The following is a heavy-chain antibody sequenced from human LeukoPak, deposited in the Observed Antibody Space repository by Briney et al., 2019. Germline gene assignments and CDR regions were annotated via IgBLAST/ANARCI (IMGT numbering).Heavy chain of an antibody. CDR3: ARYHQGFDDY. CDR1: GGSISSSSYY. Sequence: SETLSLTCSVSGGSISSSSYYWGWIRQPPGKGLEWIGSIYYGGTTFYNPSLKSRVTISLDTSKNQFSLKLSSVTAADTAVYYCARYHQGFDDYWGQGALVTVFS. V-gene: IGHV4-39*07. CDR2: IYYGGTT. J-gene: IGHJ4*02. D-gene: IGHD3-9*01.